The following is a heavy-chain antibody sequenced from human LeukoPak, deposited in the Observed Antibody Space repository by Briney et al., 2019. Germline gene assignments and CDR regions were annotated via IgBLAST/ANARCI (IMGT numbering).Heavy chain of an antibody. CDR1: GYTFTSYA. CDR2: INTNTGNP. J-gene: IGHJ4*02. CDR3: ARVIGDGYCYGF. D-gene: IGHD5-18*01. V-gene: IGHV7-4-1*02. Sequence: ASVKVSCKTSGYTFTSYAMNWVRQAPGQGLEWMGWINTNTGNPTYAQGFTGRFVFSLDTSVSTAYLQINSLKTEDTALYYRARVIGDGYCYGFWGQGTQVTVSS.